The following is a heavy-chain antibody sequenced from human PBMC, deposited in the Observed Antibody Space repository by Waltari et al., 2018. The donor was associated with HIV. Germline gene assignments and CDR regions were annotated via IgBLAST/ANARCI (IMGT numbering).Heavy chain of an antibody. V-gene: IGHV1-69*01. CDR2: IIPISDTT. Sequence: QVQLVQSGAEVKKPGSSVKVSCKASGGTFSSYAFSWVRQAPGQGLEWMGGIIPISDTTHYAQNVQGRVTITADESTSTAYMELSSLRSEDTAVYYCASGVEMATTGDYWGQGTLVTVSS. CDR3: ASGVEMATTGDY. CDR1: GGTFSSYA. D-gene: IGHD2-8*01. J-gene: IGHJ4*02.